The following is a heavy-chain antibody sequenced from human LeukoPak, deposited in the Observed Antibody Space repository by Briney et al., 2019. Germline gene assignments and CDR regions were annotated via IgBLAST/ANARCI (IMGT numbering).Heavy chain of an antibody. D-gene: IGHD3-16*01. CDR3: ARNTWGNGMDV. CDR1: GDFLSREY. CDR2: IEYTGST. Sequence: SEPLSLTCTVSGDFLSREYWGWLRQPPEKGLVFSGYIEYTGSTNYNPSLKSRVTISLYTSKDQFSLKLTSVTAADTAVYYCARNTWGNGMDVWGQGTTVAVSS. V-gene: IGHV4-59*08. J-gene: IGHJ6*02.